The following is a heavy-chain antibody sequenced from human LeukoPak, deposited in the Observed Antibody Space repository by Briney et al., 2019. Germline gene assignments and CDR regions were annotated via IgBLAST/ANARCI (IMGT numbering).Heavy chain of an antibody. CDR2: IYYSGST. CDR3: ARRNLFHGSGSYTNWFDP. D-gene: IGHD3-10*01. CDR1: GGSVGSSSYY. V-gene: IGHV4-39*01. J-gene: IGHJ5*02. Sequence: PSETLSLTCSVSGGSVGSSSYYWGWIRQSPGKGLEWIGNIYYSGSTYYNPSLKSRVTISVDTSKNQFSLKLSSVTAADTAVYYCARRNLFHGSGSYTNWFDPWGQGTLVTVSS.